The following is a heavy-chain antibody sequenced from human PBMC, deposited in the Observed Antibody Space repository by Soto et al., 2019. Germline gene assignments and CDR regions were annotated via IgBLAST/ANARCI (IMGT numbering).Heavy chain of an antibody. CDR2: IRSKSYGGTS. Sequence: GGSLRLSCTASGFSFSDFAMSWFRQAPGKGLEWVGFIRSKSYGGTSEYAASVKGRFTISRDNSKNTLYLQMNSLRAEDTAVYYCAREKLVRFLEWLERYGMDVWGQGTTVTVSS. CDR3: AREKLVRFLEWLERYGMDV. J-gene: IGHJ6*02. V-gene: IGHV3-49*03. CDR1: GFSFSDFA. D-gene: IGHD3-3*01.